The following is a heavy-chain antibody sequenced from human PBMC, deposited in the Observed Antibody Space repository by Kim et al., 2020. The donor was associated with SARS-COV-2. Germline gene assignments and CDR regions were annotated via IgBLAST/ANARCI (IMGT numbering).Heavy chain of an antibody. CDR2: INTDTGNP. D-gene: IGHD3-16*02. Sequence: ASVKVSCKASGYTFTNNAISWVRQAPGQGLEWMGWINTDTGNPTYAQAFTRRFVFSVDTSATTAYLQISSLEAEDTALYYCARVIWGTYLYTDYWGQGPL. V-gene: IGHV7-4-1*02. J-gene: IGHJ4*02. CDR3: ARVIWGTYLYTDY. CDR1: GYTFTNNA.